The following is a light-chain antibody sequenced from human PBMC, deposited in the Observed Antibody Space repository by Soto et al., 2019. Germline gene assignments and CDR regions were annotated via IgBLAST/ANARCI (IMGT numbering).Light chain of an antibody. Sequence: QSVLTQPPSVSGAPGQRVTISCTGSRSNIGAGYDVHWYQQLPGTAPKLRIYANTNRPSGVPDRFSGSKSGTSASLAITGLEGEDEADYNCQSYETILNVVFFGGGPKVTVL. CDR3: QSYETILNVVF. V-gene: IGLV1-40*01. CDR2: ANT. CDR1: RSNIGAGYD. J-gene: IGLJ2*01.